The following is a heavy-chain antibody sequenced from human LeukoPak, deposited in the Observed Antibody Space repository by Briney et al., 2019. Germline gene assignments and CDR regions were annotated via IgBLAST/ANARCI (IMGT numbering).Heavy chain of an antibody. D-gene: IGHD3-22*01. CDR3: ARDDSVVVKTPSFDY. V-gene: IGHV3-48*03. J-gene: IGHJ4*02. CDR2: ISSSGSTI. CDR1: GFTFSSCA. Sequence: GGSLRLSCAASGFTFSSCAMSWVRQPPGKGLEWVSAISSSGSTIYYADSVKGRFTISRDNAKNSLYLQMNSLRAEDTAVYYCARDDSVVVKTPSFDYWGQGTLVTVSS.